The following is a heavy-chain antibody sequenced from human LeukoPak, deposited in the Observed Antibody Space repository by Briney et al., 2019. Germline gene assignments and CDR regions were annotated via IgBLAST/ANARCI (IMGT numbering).Heavy chain of an antibody. CDR1: GFTFSAYW. D-gene: IGHD5-24*01. CDR2: IKQDGSEK. J-gene: IGHJ4*02. Sequence: GGSLRLSCAASGFTFSAYWMSWARQAPGKGLEWVANIKQDGSEKYYVDSVKGRFTISRDNAKNSLYLQMNSLRAEDTAVYYCARGRDGYNYPFDYWGQGTLVTVSS. V-gene: IGHV3-7*01. CDR3: ARGRDGYNYPFDY.